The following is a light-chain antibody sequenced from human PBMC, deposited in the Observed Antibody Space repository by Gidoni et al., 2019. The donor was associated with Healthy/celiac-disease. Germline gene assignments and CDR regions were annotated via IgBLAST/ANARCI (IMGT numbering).Light chain of an antibody. V-gene: IGLV2-14*01. CDR1: SSDVGGYTY. Sequence: QSALTQPASVSGSPGQSITISCTGTSSDVGGYTYVSWYQQHPGKAPKRMMYDVSNRPSGVSNRFSGSKSGNTASLTISGLQAEDEADYYCSSYTSSSTLCVFGTGTKVTVL. CDR2: DVS. CDR3: SSYTSSSTLCV. J-gene: IGLJ1*01.